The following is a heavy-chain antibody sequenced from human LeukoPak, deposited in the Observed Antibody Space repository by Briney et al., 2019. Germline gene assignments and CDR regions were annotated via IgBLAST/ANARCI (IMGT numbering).Heavy chain of an antibody. V-gene: IGHV3-33*01. CDR3: TRYNNDHFDY. CDR1: GFTFGGYG. D-gene: IGHD1-14*01. CDR2: IAYDGSRA. J-gene: IGHJ4*02. Sequence: GGSLRLSCAGSGFTFGGYGMHWVRQTPGKGLEWVAVIAYDGSRAFYADSVKGRFTISRDNSKNTMSVQMDDLRAEDTAVYYCTRYNNDHFDYWGQGTLVTVSS.